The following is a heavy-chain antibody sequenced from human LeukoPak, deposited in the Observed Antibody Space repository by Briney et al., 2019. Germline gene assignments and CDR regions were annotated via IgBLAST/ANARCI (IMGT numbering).Heavy chain of an antibody. CDR2: IYYSGST. CDR1: GGSLSSYY. D-gene: IGHD5-12*01. V-gene: IGHV4-59*01. J-gene: IGHJ4*02. Sequence: SETLSLTCTVSGGSLSSYYWSWIRQPPGKGLEWIGYIYYSGSTNYNPSLKSRVTISVDTSKNQFSLKLSSVTAADTAVYYCASLYSGYVRRDYWGQGTLVTVSS. CDR3: ASLYSGYVRRDY.